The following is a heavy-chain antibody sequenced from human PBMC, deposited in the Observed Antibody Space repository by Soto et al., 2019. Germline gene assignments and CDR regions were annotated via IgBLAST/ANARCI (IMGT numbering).Heavy chain of an antibody. Sequence: QVQLVQSGAEVKKPGSSVKVSCKASGGTFSSYTISWVRQAPGQGLEWMGRIIPILGIANYAQKFQGRVTXTXDXXTSTADMGVSNLRSEDTGVYCCAGSPIGAGGYFDYWGQGTLVTVSS. J-gene: IGHJ4*02. V-gene: IGHV1-69*02. CDR1: GGTFSSYT. CDR2: IIPILGIA. D-gene: IGHD6-13*01. CDR3: AGSPIGAGGYFDY.